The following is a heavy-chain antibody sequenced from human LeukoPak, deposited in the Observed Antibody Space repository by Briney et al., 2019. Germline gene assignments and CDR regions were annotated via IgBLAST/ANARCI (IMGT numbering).Heavy chain of an antibody. J-gene: IGHJ4*02. CDR3: ARAGSSGWDKNYFDY. V-gene: IGHV3-11*01. CDR1: GFTFSDYY. Sequence: GGSLRLSCAASGFTFSDYYMSWIRQAPGKGLEWVSYISSSGSTIYYADPVKGRFTISRDNAKNSLYLQMNSLRAEDTAVYYCARAGSSGWDKNYFDYWGQGTLVTVSS. CDR2: ISSSGSTI. D-gene: IGHD6-19*01.